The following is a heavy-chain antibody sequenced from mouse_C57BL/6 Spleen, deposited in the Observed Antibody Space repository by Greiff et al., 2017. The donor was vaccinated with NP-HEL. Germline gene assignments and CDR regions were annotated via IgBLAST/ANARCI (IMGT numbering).Heavy chain of an antibody. CDR1: GYSITSDY. D-gene: IGHD2-4*01. CDR2: ISYSGST. CDR3: ARLGYDYDGGYYAMDY. J-gene: IGHJ4*01. V-gene: IGHV3-8*01. Sequence: EVKLQESGPGLAKPSQTLSLPCSVTGYSITSDYWNWIRKFPGNKLEYMGYISYSGSTYYNPSLKSRISITRDTSKNQYYLQLNSVTTEDTATYYCARLGYDYDGGYYAMDYWGQGTSVTVSS.